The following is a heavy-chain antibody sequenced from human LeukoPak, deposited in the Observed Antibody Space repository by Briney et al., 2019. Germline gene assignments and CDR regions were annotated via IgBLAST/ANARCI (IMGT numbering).Heavy chain of an antibody. D-gene: IGHD3-10*01. J-gene: IGHJ1*01. V-gene: IGHV3-30*04. Sequence: GGSLRLSCAASGFTFSTYTMHWVRQAPGKGLEWVALISYDGSNKYYADSVKGRFTISRDNSKNTLYLQMNSLRAEDTAVYYCARAVIGVVRGVIPPFQHWGQGTLVTVSS. CDR2: ISYDGSNK. CDR3: ARAVIGVVRGVIPPFQH. CDR1: GFTFSTYT.